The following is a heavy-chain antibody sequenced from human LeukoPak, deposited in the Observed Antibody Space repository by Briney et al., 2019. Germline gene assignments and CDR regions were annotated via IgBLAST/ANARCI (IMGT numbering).Heavy chain of an antibody. Sequence: GASVKVSCKASGGTFSSYAISWVRQAPGQGLEWMGGIIPIFGTANYAQKLQGRVTMTTDTSTSTAYMELRSLRSDDTAVYYCARVEELYYFDYWGQGTLVTVSS. CDR1: GGTFSSYA. CDR2: IIPIFGTA. CDR3: ARVEELYYFDY. D-gene: IGHD3-10*01. J-gene: IGHJ4*02. V-gene: IGHV1-69*05.